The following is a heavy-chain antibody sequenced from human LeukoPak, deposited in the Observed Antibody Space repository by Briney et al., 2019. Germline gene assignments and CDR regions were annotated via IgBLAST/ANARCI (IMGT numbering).Heavy chain of an antibody. J-gene: IGHJ6*04. D-gene: IGHD4-17*01. Sequence: ASVKVSCKASGYTFTSSDFNWVRQATGQGLEWMGYMNPNSGNTGYSQRFQGRVTMTRNISISTAYMEMGSLRSDDTAVYYCARDQYGDYHIDVWGKGTTVTVSS. CDR1: GYTFTSSD. CDR2: MNPNSGNT. V-gene: IGHV1-8*01. CDR3: ARDQYGDYHIDV.